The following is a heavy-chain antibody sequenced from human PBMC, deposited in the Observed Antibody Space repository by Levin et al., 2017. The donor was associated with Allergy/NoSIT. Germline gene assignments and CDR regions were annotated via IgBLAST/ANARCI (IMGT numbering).Heavy chain of an antibody. D-gene: IGHD1-26*01. CDR1: GFTFSSYS. J-gene: IGHJ4*02. CDR2: ISSSTTI. Sequence: SCAASGFTFSSYSMNWVRQAPGKGLEWVSYISSSTTIYYADSVKGRFSISRDNAENSLYLQMNSLRDEDTALYYCVRGIVGSISASGGQGTMVTVSS. V-gene: IGHV3-48*02. CDR3: VRGIVGSISAS.